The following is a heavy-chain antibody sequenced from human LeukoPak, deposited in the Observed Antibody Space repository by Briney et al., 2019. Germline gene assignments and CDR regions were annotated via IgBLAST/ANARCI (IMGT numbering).Heavy chain of an antibody. Sequence: SETLSLTCVVSGGSLSTHHWSWIRQSPGRGLEWIGYISDSGGTNYNPSLKSRVTISVDTSKNQFSLMLSSVTAADTAVYYCARGYDSSAYYPFNYWGQGTLVTVSS. CDR3: ARGYDSSAYYPFNY. J-gene: IGHJ4*02. CDR1: GGSLSTHH. D-gene: IGHD3-22*01. CDR2: ISDSGGT. V-gene: IGHV4-59*11.